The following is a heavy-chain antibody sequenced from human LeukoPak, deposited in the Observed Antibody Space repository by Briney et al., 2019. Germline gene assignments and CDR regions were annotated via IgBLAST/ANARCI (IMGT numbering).Heavy chain of an antibody. J-gene: IGHJ4*02. D-gene: IGHD4-11*01. CDR2: IRIDNGNT. Sequence: RASVTVSCKASGYTFTSYGVSWVRQAPGQGLEWMGWIRIDNGNTKYAQKLQGRVTMTTDTSTSTAYMELRSLTSDDTAVYYCARDWGYSVDYWGQGTLVTVSS. V-gene: IGHV1-18*01. CDR1: GYTFTSYG. CDR3: ARDWGYSVDY.